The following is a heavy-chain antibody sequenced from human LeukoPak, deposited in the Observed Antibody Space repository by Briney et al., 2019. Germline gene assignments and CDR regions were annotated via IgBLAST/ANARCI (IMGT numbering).Heavy chain of an antibody. CDR1: GFTFSNYS. J-gene: IGHJ4*02. CDR2: ISGTGGTT. V-gene: IGHV3-23*01. Sequence: GGSLRLSCAASGFTFSNYSMSWVRQAPGKGLEWVSTISGTGGTTYYAGSVKGRFTISRGNSKNTLFLQFNSLRADDTAVYYCAKGRGSTVTAAANYWGQGTLVTVSS. CDR3: AKGRGSTVTAAANY. D-gene: IGHD4-17*01.